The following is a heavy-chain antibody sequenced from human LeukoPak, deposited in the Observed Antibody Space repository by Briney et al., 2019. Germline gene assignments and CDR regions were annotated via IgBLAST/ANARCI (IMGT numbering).Heavy chain of an antibody. J-gene: IGHJ6*03. D-gene: IGHD6-13*01. CDR1: GFTFSSYS. CDR3: AKGGIHRGYYYYYMDV. CDR2: ISTSSSYI. V-gene: IGHV3-21*04. Sequence: GGSLRLSCAAYGFTFSSYSMNWVRQAPGKGLEWVSFISTSSSYIYYADSVKGRFTISRDNAKNSLYLEMNSLRAEDTALYYCAKGGIHRGYYYYYMDVWGKGTTVTVSS.